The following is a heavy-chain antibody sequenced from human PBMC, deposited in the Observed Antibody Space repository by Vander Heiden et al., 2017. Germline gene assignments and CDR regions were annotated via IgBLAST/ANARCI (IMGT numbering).Heavy chain of an antibody. V-gene: IGHV3-21*01. CDR1: GFTFSTYS. CDR3: ARDRTLYYYFAMDV. CDR2: ITSGSSYI. Sequence: EVQLVESGGGLVKPGGSLRLSCAASGFTFSTYSMNWVRQAPGKGLEWVSSITSGSSYIYYADSVKGRFTISRDDAKNSLYLQMNSLRAEDTAVYYCARDRTLYYYFAMDVWGQGTTVTVSS. J-gene: IGHJ6*02.